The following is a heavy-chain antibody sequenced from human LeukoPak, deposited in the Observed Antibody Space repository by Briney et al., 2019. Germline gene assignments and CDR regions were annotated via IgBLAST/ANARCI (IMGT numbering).Heavy chain of an antibody. V-gene: IGHV3-48*03. Sequence: GGSLRLSCAASGFTFSSYEMNWVRQAPGKGLEGVSYISSSGSTIYYADSVRGRFPISRDNAKNSLYLQMNSLRAEDTAVYYCARVHGSYYNAFDIWGQGTMVTVSS. D-gene: IGHD1-26*01. CDR3: ARVHGSYYNAFDI. CDR2: ISSSGSTI. J-gene: IGHJ3*02. CDR1: GFTFSSYE.